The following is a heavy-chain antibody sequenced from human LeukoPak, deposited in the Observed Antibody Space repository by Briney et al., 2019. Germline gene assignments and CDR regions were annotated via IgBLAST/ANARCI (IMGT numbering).Heavy chain of an antibody. CDR2: IQDDGATT. Sequence: PGGSLRLSCAVSGFTFSTFPMHWVRQAPGKGLEWVALIQDDGATTNYADSVRGRFTISRDNSKSTVYLQMNSLKPDDTAVYYCATQSITLVVVISPFYYWGQGTLVTVSS. V-gene: IGHV3-30*02. CDR1: GFTFSTFP. D-gene: IGHD3-22*01. CDR3: ATQSITLVVVISPFYY. J-gene: IGHJ4*02.